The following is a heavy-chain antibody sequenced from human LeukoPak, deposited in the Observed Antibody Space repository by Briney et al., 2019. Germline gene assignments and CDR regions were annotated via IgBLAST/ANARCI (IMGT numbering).Heavy chain of an antibody. CDR2: INAGNGNT. Sequence: ASVKVSCKASGYTFTSYAMHWVRQAPGQRLEWMGWINAGNGNTKYSQEFQGRVTITRDTSASTAYMGLSSLRSEDMAVYYCARGGYCSGGSCHFGNWFDPWGQGTLVTVSS. CDR3: ARGGYCSGGSCHFGNWFDP. J-gene: IGHJ5*02. CDR1: GYTFTSYA. D-gene: IGHD2-15*01. V-gene: IGHV1-3*03.